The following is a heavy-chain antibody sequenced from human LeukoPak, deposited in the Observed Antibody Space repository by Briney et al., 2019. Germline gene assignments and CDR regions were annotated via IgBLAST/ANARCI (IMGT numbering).Heavy chain of an antibody. J-gene: IGHJ3*01. D-gene: IGHD3-16*01. CDR2: IHGNGETT. CDR3: GRDPNGDYVGAFEF. CDR1: GFMFSRFG. V-gene: IGHV3-23*01. Sequence: PGGSLRLSCVGSGFMFSRFGLIWVRQAPGKGLNWVSGIHGNGETTYYGDSVKGRFTISRDNSKSTLYLQMNSLRVEDTAEYFCGRDPNGDYVGAFEFWGQGTKVAVSS.